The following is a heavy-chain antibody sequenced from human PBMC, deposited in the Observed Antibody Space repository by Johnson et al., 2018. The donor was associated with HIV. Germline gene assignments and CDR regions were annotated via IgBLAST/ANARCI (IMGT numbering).Heavy chain of an antibody. CDR3: ARDPGYSSFDI. Sequence: VQLVESGGGLVQPGGSLRLSCAASGFSFNSYWMSWVRQVPGKGLEFVANIKEDESEKSYVESVTGRFTISRDNANNLMYRQMSSLRAEDTAVYYCARDPGYSSFDIWGQGAMVIVSS. D-gene: IGHD6-13*01. CDR1: GFSFNSYW. CDR2: IKEDESEK. J-gene: IGHJ3*02. V-gene: IGHV3-7*05.